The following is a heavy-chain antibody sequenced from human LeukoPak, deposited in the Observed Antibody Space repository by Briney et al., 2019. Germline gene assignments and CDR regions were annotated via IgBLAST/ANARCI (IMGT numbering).Heavy chain of an antibody. Sequence: GGSLRLSCEASGFTFSSYAMSWVRQAPGKGLEWVSGISGSGDNTYYADSVKGRFTISRDNSKNTLYVQVNSLGTEDTAAYYCAKGSYYDSSGSFYFDYWGQGTLVTASS. V-gene: IGHV3-23*01. CDR3: AKGSYYDSSGSFYFDY. CDR2: ISGSGDNT. D-gene: IGHD3-22*01. CDR1: GFTFSSYA. J-gene: IGHJ4*02.